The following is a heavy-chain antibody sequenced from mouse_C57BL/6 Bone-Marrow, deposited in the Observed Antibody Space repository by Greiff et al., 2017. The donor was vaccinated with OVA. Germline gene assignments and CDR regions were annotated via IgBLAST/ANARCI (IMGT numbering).Heavy chain of an antibody. CDR2: IVPETGGT. CDR1: GYTFTDYE. D-gene: IGHD2-5*01. Sequence: VQGVESGAELVKPGASVTLSCKASGYTFTDYEMHWVKQTPVHGLEWIGAIVPETGGTASNQKFKGKAILTADTSSSPAYMELRSLTSEDSAAYICTRGNSNYCDMDYGGQGTSVTVSS. J-gene: IGHJ4*01. CDR3: TRGNSNYCDMDY. V-gene: IGHV1-15*01.